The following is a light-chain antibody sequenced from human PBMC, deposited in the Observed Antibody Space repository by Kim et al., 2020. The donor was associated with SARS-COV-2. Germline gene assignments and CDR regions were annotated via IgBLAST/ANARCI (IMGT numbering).Light chain of an antibody. Sequence: GQSVTISCTGTSSDVGGYNFVSWHQQHPGKAPKLIIYDVNKRPSGVPNRFSGSKSGNTASLTVSGLQAEDEADYYCSSYAGSNNFVFGGGTKLTVL. CDR2: DVN. J-gene: IGLJ3*02. CDR3: SSYAGSNNFV. V-gene: IGLV2-8*01. CDR1: SSDVGGYNF.